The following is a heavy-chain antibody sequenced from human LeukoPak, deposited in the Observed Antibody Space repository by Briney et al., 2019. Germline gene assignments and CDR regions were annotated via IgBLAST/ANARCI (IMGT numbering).Heavy chain of an antibody. CDR1: GGSISSYY. V-gene: IGHV4-59*01. CDR3: ARVRSSGPVRAFEYFQH. Sequence: SETLSLTCTVSGGSISSYYWSWIRQPPGKGLEWIGYIYYSGSTNYNPSLKSRVTISVDTSKNQFSLKLSSVTAADTAVYYCARVRSSGPVRAFEYFQHWGQGTLVTVSS. D-gene: IGHD3-22*01. CDR2: IYYSGST. J-gene: IGHJ1*01.